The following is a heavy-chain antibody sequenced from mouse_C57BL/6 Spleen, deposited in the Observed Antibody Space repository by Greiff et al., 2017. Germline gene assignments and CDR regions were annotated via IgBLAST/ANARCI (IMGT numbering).Heavy chain of an antibody. CDR2: IYPGDGDT. CDR1: GYAFSSYW. J-gene: IGHJ4*01. Sequence: QVQLKQSGAELVKPGASVKISCKASGYAFSSYWMNWVKQRPGKGLEWIGQIYPGDGDTNYNGKFKGKATLTADKSSSTAYMQLSSLTSEDSAVYCCAKKDSSGYDAMDYWGQGTSVTVSS. D-gene: IGHD3-2*02. V-gene: IGHV1-80*01. CDR3: AKKDSSGYDAMDY.